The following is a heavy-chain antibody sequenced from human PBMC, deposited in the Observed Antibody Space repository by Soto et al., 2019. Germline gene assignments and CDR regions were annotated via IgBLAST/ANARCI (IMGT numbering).Heavy chain of an antibody. J-gene: IGHJ4*02. CDR1: GDSISSINNY. Sequence: PSETLSLTCTVSGDSISSINNYWSWIRQPPGEGLEWIGFISYSGTTSYSPSLKSRVAISLDTSKNQFSLSLNFVTAADSAVYYCARDRYSSSTLFDYWGQGTLVTVSS. CDR3: ARDRYSSSTLFDY. CDR2: ISYSGTT. V-gene: IGHV4-30-4*01. D-gene: IGHD6-6*01.